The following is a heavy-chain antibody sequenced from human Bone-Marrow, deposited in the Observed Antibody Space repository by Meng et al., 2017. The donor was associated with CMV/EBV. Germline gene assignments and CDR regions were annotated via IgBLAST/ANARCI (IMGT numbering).Heavy chain of an antibody. CDR1: GGSVSSGSYY. J-gene: IGHJ4*02. CDR2: IYYSGST. D-gene: IGHD1-26*01. CDR3: ARLANSAYSNY. V-gene: IGHV4-61*01. Sequence: SETLSLTCTVSGGSVSSGSYYWSWIRQPPGKGLEWIGYIYYSGSTNYNPSLKSRVTISVDTSKNQFSLKLSSVTAADTAVYYCARLANSAYSNYWGQGTLVTVSS.